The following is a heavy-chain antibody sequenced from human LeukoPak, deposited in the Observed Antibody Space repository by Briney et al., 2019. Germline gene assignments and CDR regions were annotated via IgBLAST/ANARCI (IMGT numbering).Heavy chain of an antibody. D-gene: IGHD6-13*01. CDR2: FDPEDGET. Sequence: GASVKASCKVSGYTLTELSMHWVRQAPGKGLEWMGGFDPEDGETIYAQKFQGGVTMTEDTSTDTAYMELSSLRSEDTAVYYCATRSGEYSSRWYYFDYWGQGTLVTVSS. J-gene: IGHJ4*02. CDR3: ATRSGEYSSRWYYFDY. V-gene: IGHV1-24*01. CDR1: GYTLTELS.